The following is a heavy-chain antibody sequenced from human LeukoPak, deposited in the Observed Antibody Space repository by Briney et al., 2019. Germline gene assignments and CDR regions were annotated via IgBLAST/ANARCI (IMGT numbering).Heavy chain of an antibody. J-gene: IGHJ1*01. CDR2: IIPIFGTA. D-gene: IGHD1-26*01. CDR3: ARGWYSGSYFEYFQH. Sequence: GASVKVSCKASGGTLSSYAISWVRQAPGQGLEWMGGIIPIFGTANYAQKFQGRVTITTDESTSTAYMELSSLRSEDTAVYYCARGWYSGSYFEYFQHWGQGTLVTVSS. CDR1: GGTLSSYA. V-gene: IGHV1-69*05.